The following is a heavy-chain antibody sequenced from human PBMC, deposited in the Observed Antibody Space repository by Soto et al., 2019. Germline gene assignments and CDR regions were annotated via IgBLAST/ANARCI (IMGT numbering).Heavy chain of an antibody. V-gene: IGHV3-7*01. D-gene: IGHD3-16*01. CDR3: ARIITFGGVAAIFDY. CDR2: IKQDGSEK. J-gene: IGHJ4*02. Sequence: GGSLRLSCAASGFTFSSYWMTWVRQAPGKGLEWVANIKQDGSEKYYVDSVKGRFTISRDNAKNSLYLQMNSLRAEDTAVYYCARIITFGGVAAIFDYWGQGTLVTVSS. CDR1: GFTFSSYW.